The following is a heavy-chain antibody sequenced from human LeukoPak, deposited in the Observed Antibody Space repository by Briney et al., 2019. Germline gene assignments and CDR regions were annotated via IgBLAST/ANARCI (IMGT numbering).Heavy chain of an antibody. J-gene: IGHJ4*02. V-gene: IGHV3-11*03. Sequence: GGSLRLSCAASGFTFSDYYMSWIRQAPGKGLEWVSYISGSSDYTNYADSVKGRFTISRDNAKNSLYLQMNSPRAEDTAVYYCATPKDGDSGSNPIGFDYWGQGTLVTVSS. CDR3: ATPKDGDSGSNPIGFDY. D-gene: IGHD1-26*01. CDR2: ISGSSDYT. CDR1: GFTFSDYY.